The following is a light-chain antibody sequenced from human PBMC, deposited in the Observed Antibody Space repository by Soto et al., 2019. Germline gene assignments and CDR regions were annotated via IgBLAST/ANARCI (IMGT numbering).Light chain of an antibody. CDR1: SSDVGSYNF. CDR2: EVS. Sequence: QSALTQPASVSGSPGQSITISCTGSSSDVGSYNFVSWYQQHPGKTPTLMIYEVSKRPSGVSNRFSGSKSGNTASLTISGLQAEDEADYYCSYGGSNLYVMFGEGTKLTVL. CDR3: CSYGGSNLYVM. V-gene: IGLV2-23*02. J-gene: IGLJ3*02.